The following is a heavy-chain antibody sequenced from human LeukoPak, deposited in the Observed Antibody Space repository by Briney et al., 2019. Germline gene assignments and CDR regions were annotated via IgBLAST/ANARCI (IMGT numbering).Heavy chain of an antibody. CDR1: GFSFSGHW. CDR2: ISPTGSTT. CDR3: ARGPSSNWSGLDF. V-gene: IGHV3-74*01. D-gene: IGHD6-13*01. J-gene: IGHJ4*02. Sequence: GGSLRLSCAASGFSFSGHWMHWARQLPGKGLVWVSRISPTGSTTSYADSVKGRFTVSRDNAKNTLYLQANNLRAEDTAVYYCARGPSSNWSGLDFWGQGTLLTVSS.